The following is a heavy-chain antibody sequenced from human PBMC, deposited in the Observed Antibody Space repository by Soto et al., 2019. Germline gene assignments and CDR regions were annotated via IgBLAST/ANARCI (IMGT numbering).Heavy chain of an antibody. CDR1: GYTFTNYG. D-gene: IGHD6-13*01. V-gene: IGHV1-18*01. CDR3: ARGAAAGLNDC. J-gene: IGHJ4*02. CDR2: LNAYNGNT. Sequence: QVQLVQSGAEVKKPGASVKVSCKASGYTFTNYGISWVRQAPGQGLEWMGWLNAYNGNTKSAQKLQGRVTLTTDTTTSTAYRELRSLRADETAVYYCARGAAAGLNDCWGQGTLVTVSS.